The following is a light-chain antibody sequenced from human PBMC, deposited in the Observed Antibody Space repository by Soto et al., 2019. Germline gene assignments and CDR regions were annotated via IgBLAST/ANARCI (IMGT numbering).Light chain of an antibody. J-gene: IGLJ2*01. CDR2: EIS. V-gene: IGLV2-14*03. CDR1: STDIGAYDY. CDR3: TSCAPGRIDV. Sequence: QSVLTQPASVSGSPGQAVTISCTGTSTDIGAYDYVSWYQQHPGRAPKLIIYEISHRLSGLSYRFSGSKSGNTASLTVSGAQDEDECYCYCTSCAPGRIDVFGRGTKLTVL.